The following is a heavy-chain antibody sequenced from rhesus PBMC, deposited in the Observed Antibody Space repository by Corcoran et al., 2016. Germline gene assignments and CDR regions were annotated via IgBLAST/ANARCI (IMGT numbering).Heavy chain of an antibody. CDR2: IGGSSGST. J-gene: IGHJ5-1*01. CDR1: GYSVSSGYG. D-gene: IGHD5-42*01. Sequence: QVQLQESGPGLVKPSETLSLTCAVSGYSVSSGYGWSWIRQPPGKGLEWIGYIGGSSGSTNYNPYLKSRVTISKDTSKNQFSLKLSSVTAADTAVYYCARGEVGGSFDVWGAGVLVTVSS. V-gene: IGHV4-127*01. CDR3: ARGEVGGSFDV.